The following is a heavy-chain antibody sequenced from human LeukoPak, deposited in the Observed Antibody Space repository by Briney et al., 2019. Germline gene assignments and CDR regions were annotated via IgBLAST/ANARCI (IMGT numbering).Heavy chain of an antibody. CDR2: IKSKTDGGKT. Sequence: SGGSLSLSCAASGFTFSNAWMGWVRQAPGKGLEWVGRIKSKTDGGKTDYAAPVKGRLTNSRDDSKNTLYLQMNSLKTEDTAVYYCTTDLPIVVVPAALGYWFDPWGQGTLVTVSS. V-gene: IGHV3-15*01. D-gene: IGHD2-2*01. CDR1: GFTFSNAW. CDR3: TTDLPIVVVPAALGYWFDP. J-gene: IGHJ5*02.